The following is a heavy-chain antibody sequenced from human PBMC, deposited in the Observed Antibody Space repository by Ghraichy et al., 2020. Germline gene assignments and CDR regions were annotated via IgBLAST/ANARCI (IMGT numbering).Heavy chain of an antibody. CDR1: GGSISSYY. CDR3: ARARYYYDSSGYLHWFDP. CDR2: IYYSGST. J-gene: IGHJ5*02. D-gene: IGHD3-22*01. V-gene: IGHV4-59*01. Sequence: SETPSLTCTVSGGSISSYYWSWIRQPPGKGLEWIGYIYYSGSTNYNPSLKSRVTISVDTSKNQFSLKLSSVTAADTAVYYCARARYYYDSSGYLHWFDPWGQGTLVTVSS.